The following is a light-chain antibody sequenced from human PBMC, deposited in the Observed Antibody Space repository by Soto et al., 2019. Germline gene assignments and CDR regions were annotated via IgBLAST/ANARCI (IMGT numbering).Light chain of an antibody. V-gene: IGLV1-51*01. CDR2: DNS. CDR3: GTWDSSLSAGV. Sequence: QSVLTQPPSVSAAPGQTVTISCSGSSSNIGNNYVSWYQQLPGTAPKLLIYDNSKRPSGIPDRFSGSKSGTSATLGITGLQTGDEADEYCGTWDSSLSAGVFGGGTKLTVL. J-gene: IGLJ2*01. CDR1: SSNIGNNY.